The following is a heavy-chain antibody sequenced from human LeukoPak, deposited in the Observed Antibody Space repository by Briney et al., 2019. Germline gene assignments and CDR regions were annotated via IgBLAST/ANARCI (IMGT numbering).Heavy chain of an antibody. CDR2: ISSSSSYI. D-gene: IGHD3-10*01. Sequence: GGSLRLSCAASGFTFSSYSMNWVRQAPGKGLEWVSSISSSSSYIYYADSVKGRFTISRDNAKNSLYLQMNSLKTEDTAVYYCTTEDGSGSYNDYWGQGTLVTVSS. CDR1: GFTFSSYS. CDR3: TTEDGSGSYNDY. V-gene: IGHV3-21*03. J-gene: IGHJ4*02.